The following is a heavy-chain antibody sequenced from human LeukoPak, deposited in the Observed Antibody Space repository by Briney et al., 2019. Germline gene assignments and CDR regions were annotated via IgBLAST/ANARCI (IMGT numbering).Heavy chain of an antibody. Sequence: GGSLRLSCAASAFTFSNYEVNWVRQAPGKGLEWVAVIWYDGSNKYHADSVKGRFTISRDNSKNTLYLQMNSLRAEDTAVYYCARDDVAAAAFDYWGQGTLVTVSS. D-gene: IGHD6-13*01. CDR3: ARDDVAAAAFDY. CDR2: IWYDGSNK. CDR1: AFTFSNYE. V-gene: IGHV3-33*08. J-gene: IGHJ4*02.